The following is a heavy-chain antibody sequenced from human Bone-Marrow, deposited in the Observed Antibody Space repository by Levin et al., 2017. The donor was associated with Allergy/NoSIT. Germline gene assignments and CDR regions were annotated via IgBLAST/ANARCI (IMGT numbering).Heavy chain of an antibody. Sequence: GESLKISCAVSGFTFTNDAMTWVRQAPGKGLEWVAVISASGATTHYADSARGRFTVSRDNSKNMLFLQAKSLQVDDTAVYYCAKSSFPYYYGPVNYASYHFDYWGQGTLVTVSS. J-gene: IGHJ4*02. V-gene: IGHV3-23*01. CDR3: AKSSFPYYYGPVNYASYHFDY. CDR1: GFTFTNDA. CDR2: ISASGATT. D-gene: IGHD3-10*01.